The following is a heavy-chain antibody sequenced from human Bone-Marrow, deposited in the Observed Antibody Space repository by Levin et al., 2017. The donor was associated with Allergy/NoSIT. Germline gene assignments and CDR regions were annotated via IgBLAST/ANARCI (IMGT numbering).Heavy chain of an antibody. Sequence: PGGSLRLSCAASGFSVSNYYMSWVRQAPGKGLECVSVIYSGGSSHFADSVKGRFTISRDNSKNTLFLQMNGLRAEDTAVYYCARGGNNDAFDVWGQGTMVTVSS. V-gene: IGHV3-53*05. CDR1: GFSVSNYY. CDR2: IYSGGSS. J-gene: IGHJ3*01. CDR3: ARGGNNDAFDV. D-gene: IGHD1/OR15-1a*01.